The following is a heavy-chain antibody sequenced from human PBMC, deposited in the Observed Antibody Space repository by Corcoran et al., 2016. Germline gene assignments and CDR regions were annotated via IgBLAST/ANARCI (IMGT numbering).Heavy chain of an antibody. CDR3: ATTLYPRWLQRGSFWAPNYGMDV. Sequence: QVQLVQSGAEVKKPGASVKVSCKASGYTFTSYDINWVRQATGQGLEWMGWMNPNSGNTGYAQKFQGRVTMTRNTSISTAYMELSSLRSEDTAVYYCATTLYPRWLQRGSFWAPNYGMDVWGQGTTVTVSS. CDR1: GYTFTSYD. J-gene: IGHJ6*02. V-gene: IGHV1-8*01. D-gene: IGHD5-12*01. CDR2: MNPNSGNT.